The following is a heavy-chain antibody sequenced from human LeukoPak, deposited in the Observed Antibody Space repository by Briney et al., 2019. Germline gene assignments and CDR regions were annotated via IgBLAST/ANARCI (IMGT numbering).Heavy chain of an antibody. CDR1: GYSFTSYW. CDR3: ARRLAASNTFDS. J-gene: IGHJ4*02. CDR2: IYPGDSNT. D-gene: IGHD6-13*01. V-gene: IGHV5-51*01. Sequence: GESLKISCKGSGYSFTSYWIGWVRQMPGKGLEWIGIIYPGDSNTRYSPSFQGQVTTSADKSISTAYLQWSSLKASDSAMYYCARRLAASNTFDSWGQGTLVTVSS.